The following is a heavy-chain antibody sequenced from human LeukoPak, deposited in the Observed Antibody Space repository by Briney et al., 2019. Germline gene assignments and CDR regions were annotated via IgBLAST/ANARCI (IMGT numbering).Heavy chain of an antibody. CDR1: GYTFTGYY. D-gene: IGHD5-18*01. Sequence: GASVKVSCKASGYTFTGYYMHWVRQAPGQGLEWMGWINPNSGGTNYAQKFQGRVTMTRDTSISTAYMELSRLRSDDTAVYYCARGGLRTHYYCYMDVWGKGTTVTVSS. V-gene: IGHV1-2*02. CDR2: INPNSGGT. CDR3: ARGGLRTHYYCYMDV. J-gene: IGHJ6*03.